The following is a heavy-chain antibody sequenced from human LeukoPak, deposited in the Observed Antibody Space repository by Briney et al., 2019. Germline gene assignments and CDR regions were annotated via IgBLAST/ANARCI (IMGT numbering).Heavy chain of an antibody. J-gene: IGHJ6*02. CDR1: GFSFSTTW. V-gene: IGHV3-7*01. Sequence: GGSLRLSCAASGFSFSTTWMTWVRQALGKGLEWVANIKYDGSEKYYADSLKGRFTLSRDNARNSLYLQMNSLRAEDTAVYYCARVPYSYGMDVWGQGTTVTVSS. D-gene: IGHD1-1*01. CDR2: IKYDGSEK. CDR3: ARVPYSYGMDV.